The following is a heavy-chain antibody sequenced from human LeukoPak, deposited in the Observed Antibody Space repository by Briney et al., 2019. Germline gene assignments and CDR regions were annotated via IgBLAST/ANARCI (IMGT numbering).Heavy chain of an antibody. Sequence: WASVTVSCKASGGTFSSYAISWVRQAPGQGLEWMGGIIPIFGTANYAQKFQGRVTITADKSTSTAYMELSSLRSEDTAVYYCARDASSWYGYWGQGTLVTVSS. J-gene: IGHJ4*02. V-gene: IGHV1-69*06. D-gene: IGHD6-13*01. CDR1: GGTFSSYA. CDR3: ARDASSWYGY. CDR2: IIPIFGTA.